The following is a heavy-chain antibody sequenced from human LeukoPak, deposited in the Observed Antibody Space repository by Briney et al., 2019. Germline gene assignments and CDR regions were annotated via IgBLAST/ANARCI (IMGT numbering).Heavy chain of an antibody. Sequence: GGSLRLSCAASGFTFSSYAMRWVRQAPGKGLEWVSAISGSGGSTYYADSVKGRFTISRDNSKNTLYLQMNSLRAEDTAVYYCAKFARRAVAEYYFDYWGQGTLVTVSS. V-gene: IGHV3-23*01. D-gene: IGHD6-19*01. J-gene: IGHJ4*02. CDR1: GFTFSSYA. CDR2: ISGSGGST. CDR3: AKFARRAVAEYYFDY.